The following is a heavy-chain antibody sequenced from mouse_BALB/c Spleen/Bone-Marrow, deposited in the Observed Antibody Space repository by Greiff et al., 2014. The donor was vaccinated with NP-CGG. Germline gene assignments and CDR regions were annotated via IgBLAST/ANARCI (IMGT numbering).Heavy chain of an antibody. Sequence: LEESGAELARPGASVKMSCKASGYTFTSYTMHWVKQRPGQGLECIGYINPSSGYTNYNQKFKDKATLTADKSSSTAYMQLSSLTSEDSAVYYCAAGYYGNSGWFAYWGQGTLVTVSA. CDR1: GYTFTSYT. D-gene: IGHD2-1*01. V-gene: IGHV1-4*01. J-gene: IGHJ3*01. CDR2: INPSSGYT. CDR3: AAGYYGNSGWFAY.